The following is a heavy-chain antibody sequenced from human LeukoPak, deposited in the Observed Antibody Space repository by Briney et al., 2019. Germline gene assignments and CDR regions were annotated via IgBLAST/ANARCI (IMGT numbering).Heavy chain of an antibody. CDR3: ARGSVTTVTYLHYNWFDP. V-gene: IGHV3-48*04. CDR1: GFTFNNYN. D-gene: IGHD4-17*01. CDR2: ISSSGSTI. J-gene: IGHJ5*02. Sequence: PGGSLRLSCAASGFTFNNYNMNWVRQAPGKGLEWVSDISSSGSTIHYADSVKGRFTISRDNAKNSLYLQMNSLRPEDTAVYYCARGSVTTVTYLHYNWFDPWGQGTLVTVSS.